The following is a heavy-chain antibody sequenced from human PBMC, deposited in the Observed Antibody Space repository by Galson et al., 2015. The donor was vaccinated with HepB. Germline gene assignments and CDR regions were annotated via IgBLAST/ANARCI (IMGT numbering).Heavy chain of an antibody. J-gene: IGHJ4*02. CDR3: ARGPTGDGRLATIINHGDYPEY. CDR1: GYSISSGYY. D-gene: IGHD5-12*01. CDR2: IYHSGST. V-gene: IGHV4-38-2*02. Sequence: LSLTCTVSGYSISSGYYWGWIRQPPGKGLEWIGSIYHSGSTYYNPSLKSRVTISVDTSKNQFSLKLSSVTAADTAVYYCARGPTGDGRLATIINHGDYPEYWGQGTLVTVSS.